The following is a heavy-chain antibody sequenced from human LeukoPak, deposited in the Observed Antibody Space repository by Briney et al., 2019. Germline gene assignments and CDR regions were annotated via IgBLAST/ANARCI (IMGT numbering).Heavy chain of an antibody. D-gene: IGHD1-26*01. CDR3: AKRTASGRGDFDY. V-gene: IGHV3-23*01. CDR2: ISGSGGST. CDR1: GFTFSRYA. Sequence: GXSLRLSCAACGFTFSRYAMSWVGQAPGKGVEWVSAISGSGGSTYYADSVKGRFTISRDNSKNTLYLQMNSLRAEDTAVYYCAKRTASGRGDFDYWGQGTLVTVSS. J-gene: IGHJ4*02.